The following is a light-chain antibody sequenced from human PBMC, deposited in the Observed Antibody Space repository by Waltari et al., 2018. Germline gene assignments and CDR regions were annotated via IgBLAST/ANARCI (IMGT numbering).Light chain of an antibody. CDR1: SSNIGNNY. CDR3: ATWDNSLSAGV. J-gene: IGLJ2*01. V-gene: IGLV1-51*01. CDR2: DNN. Sequence: QSVLTQPPSVSAAPGQKVTISCSGSSSNIGNNYVSWYQHLPGTAPKLLIYDNNMRPSGIPDRLSGSKSGTSATLDITGLQTGDEADYYCATWDNSLSAGVFGGGTKLTVL.